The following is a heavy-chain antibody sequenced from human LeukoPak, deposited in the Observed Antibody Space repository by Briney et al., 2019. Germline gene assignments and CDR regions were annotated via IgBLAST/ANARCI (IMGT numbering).Heavy chain of an antibody. CDR3: ASSWTIGEGGREYYFKF. CDR1: GFTFSDYA. CDR2: FSQGK. D-gene: IGHD6-19*01. J-gene: IGHJ4*02. V-gene: IGHV3-23*01. Sequence: GGSLRLSCAASGFTFSDYAMNWVRQAPGKGLEWVSTFSQGKYYADSVKGRFTISRDNSKNTLYLQMNSLRAEDTAVYYCASSWTIGEGGREYYFKFWGQGTLVTVSS.